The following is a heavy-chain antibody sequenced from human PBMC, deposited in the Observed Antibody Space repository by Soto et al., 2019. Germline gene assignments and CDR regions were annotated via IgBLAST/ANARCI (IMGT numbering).Heavy chain of an antibody. J-gene: IGHJ4*02. D-gene: IGHD6-19*01. V-gene: IGHV3-74*01. CDR3: ARGPTGWYGYDY. CDR1: GFTFRSSW. Sequence: EVQLVESGGGLVQPGGSLRLSCVASGFTFRSSWMHWVRQAPGKGLVWVSRINSDATTKNYAKYAKGRFTIARDNAENTLYLQMDSLTAEDTAVYYCARGPTGWYGYDYWGQGTLLTVSS. CDR2: INSDATTK.